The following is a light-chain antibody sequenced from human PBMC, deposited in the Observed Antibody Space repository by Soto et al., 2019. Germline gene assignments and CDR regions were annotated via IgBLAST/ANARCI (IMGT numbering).Light chain of an antibody. Sequence: DIQMTQSPSSLSASVGDRVTTTCRASQSISSYLNWYRHKAGKAPKLLIYGASSLQTGVPSRCIGSGSGTDFTLTISSLQPEDFATYYCQQSYSTPQTFGQGTKVEI. CDR2: GAS. CDR3: QQSYSTPQT. V-gene: IGKV1-39*01. CDR1: QSISSY. J-gene: IGKJ1*01.